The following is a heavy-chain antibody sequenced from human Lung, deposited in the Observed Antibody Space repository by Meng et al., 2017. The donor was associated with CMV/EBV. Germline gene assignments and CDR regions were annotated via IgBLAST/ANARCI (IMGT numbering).Heavy chain of an antibody. Sequence: GGSXRPXCAASGFPFSSYRLNWVRQAPGKGLEWVSSVSSSSSYIYYADSVKGRFTISRDNAKNSLYLQLNSLRAEDTAVYYCARAPEGDGYNIDYWGQGTXVTVSS. D-gene: IGHD5-24*01. J-gene: IGHJ4*02. CDR2: VSSSSSYI. V-gene: IGHV3-21*01. CDR1: GFPFSSYR. CDR3: ARAPEGDGYNIDY.